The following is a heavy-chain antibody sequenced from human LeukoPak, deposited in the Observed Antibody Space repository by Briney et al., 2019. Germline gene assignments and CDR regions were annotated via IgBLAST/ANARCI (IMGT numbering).Heavy chain of an antibody. CDR2: INAGNGNT. V-gene: IGHV1-3*01. CDR3: ARNWAAVAGTRDY. Sequence: GASVKVSCKAPGYTFTSYAMHWVRQAPGQRLEWMGWINAGNGNTKYSQKFQGRVTITRDASASTAYMELSSLRSEDTAVYYCARNWAAVAGTRDYWGQGTLVTVSS. D-gene: IGHD6-19*01. J-gene: IGHJ4*02. CDR1: GYTFTSYA.